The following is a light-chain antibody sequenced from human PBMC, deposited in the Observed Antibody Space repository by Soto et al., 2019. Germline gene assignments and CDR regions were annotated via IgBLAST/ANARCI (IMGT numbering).Light chain of an antibody. CDR2: AAS. CDR1: QSISSY. Sequence: IQMTPSPSSLSASGGDRVTITCRASQSISSYLNWYQQKPGKAPKLLIYAASSLQSGVPSRFSGSGSGTDFTLTISSLQPEDFVTYYCQQSYSTPRSFGQGTQLEIK. V-gene: IGKV1-39*01. J-gene: IGKJ5*01. CDR3: QQSYSTPRS.